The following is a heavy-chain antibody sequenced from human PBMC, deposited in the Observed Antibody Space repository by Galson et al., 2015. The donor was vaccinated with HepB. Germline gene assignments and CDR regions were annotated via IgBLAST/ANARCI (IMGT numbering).Heavy chain of an antibody. CDR3: ATNRGYDTFDH. V-gene: IGHV3-7*03. CDR2: IKEDGSEK. Sequence: SLRLSCAASGFTFSSYWMSWVRQAPGKGLEWVADIKEDGSEKYYVDSVKGRFTISRDNAKNSLYLQVNSLRAEDTAIYYCATNRGYDTFDHWGRGALVIVSS. J-gene: IGHJ4*02. D-gene: IGHD2-2*01. CDR1: GFTFSSYW.